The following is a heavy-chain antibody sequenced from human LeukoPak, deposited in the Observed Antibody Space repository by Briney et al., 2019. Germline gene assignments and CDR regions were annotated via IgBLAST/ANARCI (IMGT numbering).Heavy chain of an antibody. J-gene: IGHJ4*02. CDR3: TRRVRGVFAY. V-gene: IGHV3-13*01. D-gene: IGHD3-10*01. CDR1: TFNFRDDDSDFTFSDYD. CDR2: IGSAGDT. Sequence: GGSLRLSCAASTFNFRDDDSDFTFSDYDIHWVRQLPGKGLEWVSGIGSAGDTYYLDSVKGRFAISRENANNSVLLHMNSLRAGDTAAYFCTRRVRGVFAYWGQGTLVTVSS.